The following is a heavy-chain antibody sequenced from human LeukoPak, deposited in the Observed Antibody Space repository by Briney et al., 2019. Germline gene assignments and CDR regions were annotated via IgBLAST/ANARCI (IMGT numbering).Heavy chain of an antibody. Sequence: PSETLSLTCTVSGGSIRSYYWSWIRQPPGKGLEWIGYIYYSGSTNYNPSLKSRVTISVDTSKNQFSLKLSSVTAADTAVYYCAREGGSGWSAFDIWGQGTMVTVSS. CDR3: AREGGSGWSAFDI. V-gene: IGHV4-59*01. J-gene: IGHJ3*02. CDR2: IYYSGST. D-gene: IGHD6-19*01. CDR1: GGSIRSYY.